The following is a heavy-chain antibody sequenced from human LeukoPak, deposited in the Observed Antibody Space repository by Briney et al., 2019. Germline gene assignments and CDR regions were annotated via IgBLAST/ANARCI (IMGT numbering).Heavy chain of an antibody. Sequence: GGSLRLSCAASGFTFSRYPMSWVRQAPGKGLEWVSTLSAAGGGTYYADSVRGRFIISRDDSKNTLYLQMFSLRAEDTALYYCAKTSSSGWYAFDSWGQGTLVTVSS. CDR2: LSAAGGGT. V-gene: IGHV3-23*01. CDR3: AKTSSSGWYAFDS. CDR1: GFTFSRYP. J-gene: IGHJ4*02. D-gene: IGHD6-19*01.